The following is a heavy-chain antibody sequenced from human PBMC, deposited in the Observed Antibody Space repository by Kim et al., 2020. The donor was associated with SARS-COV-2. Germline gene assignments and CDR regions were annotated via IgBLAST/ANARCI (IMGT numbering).Heavy chain of an antibody. CDR3: ARNYHGSGNMAV. CDR2: INSDGSTT. J-gene: IGHJ6*03. CDR1: GFTFSSYW. Sequence: GGSLRLSCAASGFTFSSYWMHWVRQTPGKGLVWVSRINSDGSTTNYADSVKGRFTISRDNADNTLYLQMNSLRADDTALYYCARNYHGSGNMAVWGKGTT. D-gene: IGHD3-10*01. V-gene: IGHV3-74*01.